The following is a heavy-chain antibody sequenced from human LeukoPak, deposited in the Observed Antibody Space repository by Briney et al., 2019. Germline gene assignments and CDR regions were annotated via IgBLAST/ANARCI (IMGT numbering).Heavy chain of an antibody. Sequence: GGSLRLSRAASGFTFSSYAMHWVRQAPGKGLEWVAVISYDGSNKYYADSVKGRFTISRDNSKNTLYLQMNSLRAEDTAVYYCARDPYSSGWYDAFDIWGQGTMVTVSS. CDR1: GFTFSSYA. CDR3: ARDPYSSGWYDAFDI. D-gene: IGHD6-19*01. CDR2: ISYDGSNK. J-gene: IGHJ3*02. V-gene: IGHV3-30-3*01.